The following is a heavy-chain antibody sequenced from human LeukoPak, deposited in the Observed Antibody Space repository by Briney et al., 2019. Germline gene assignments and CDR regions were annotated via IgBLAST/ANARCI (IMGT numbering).Heavy chain of an antibody. V-gene: IGHV1-8*01. D-gene: IGHD3-10*01. CDR3: ARSATGDPYFQN. CDR2: MNPNSGNT. Sequence: ASVKVSCKASGYTFTSYDINWVRQATGQGLEWMGWMNPNSGNTGYAQKFQGRVTMTRNTSISTAYMELSNLRSEDTAVYYCARSATGDPYFQNWGQGTLITVSS. J-gene: IGHJ4*02. CDR1: GYTFTSYD.